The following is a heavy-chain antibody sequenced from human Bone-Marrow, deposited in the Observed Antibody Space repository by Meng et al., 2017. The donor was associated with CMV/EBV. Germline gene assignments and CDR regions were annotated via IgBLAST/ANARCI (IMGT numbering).Heavy chain of an antibody. CDR2: TRNKAKSYTT. J-gene: IGHJ4*02. D-gene: IGHD3-22*01. V-gene: IGHV3-72*01. Sequence: GESLKISCVASGLTFSDHYMDWVRQAPGKGLEWVGRTRNKAKSYTTEYAASVKGGFTVSRDDSKNSLYLQMNSLKTEDTAVYYCATARPDSSGHYYFDYWGQGTLVTVSS. CDR3: ATARPDSSGHYYFDY. CDR1: GLTFSDHY.